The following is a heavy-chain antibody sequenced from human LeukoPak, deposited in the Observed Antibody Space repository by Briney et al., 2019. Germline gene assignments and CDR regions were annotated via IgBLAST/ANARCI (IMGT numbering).Heavy chain of an antibody. CDR3: AKDQDYGDYASVFDY. Sequence: GVPLRLSCVASGFIFSSYAMSWLPQAPGKGLEWVSTFSGRGGITFYADSVKGRFTISRDNSKNTLYLQMNSLRAEDTAVYYCAKDQDYGDYASVFDYWGQGTLVTASS. V-gene: IGHV3-23*01. CDR1: GFIFSSYA. CDR2: FSGRGGIT. D-gene: IGHD4-17*01. J-gene: IGHJ4*02.